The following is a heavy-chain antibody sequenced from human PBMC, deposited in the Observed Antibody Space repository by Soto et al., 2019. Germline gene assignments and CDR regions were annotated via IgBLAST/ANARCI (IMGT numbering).Heavy chain of an antibody. Sequence: QVQLQQWGAGLLKPSETLSLTCTVNGGSLTGYYWSWIRQPPGKGLEWIGEVKDGGSTNYSPSLRRXXSXSXXTSKNHFSLRLNSVTAADTAVYFCARGQEGIVATHWDQGALVTVSS. J-gene: IGHJ4*02. CDR3: ARGQEGIVATH. CDR1: GGSLTGYY. CDR2: VKDGGST. V-gene: IGHV4-34*01. D-gene: IGHD5-12*01.